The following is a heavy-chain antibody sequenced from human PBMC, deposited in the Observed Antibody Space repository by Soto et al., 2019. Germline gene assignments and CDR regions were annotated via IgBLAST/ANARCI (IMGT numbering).Heavy chain of an antibody. CDR1: GFTFSSYS. CDR3: ERDGYEMRPYYDFWSGSPEFYYGMDV. V-gene: IGHV3-21*01. CDR2: ISSSSSYI. J-gene: IGHJ6*02. Sequence: WGSLRLSCAASGFTFSSYSMNWFRQAPGKGLEWVSSISSSSSYIYYADSVKGRFTISRDNAKNSLYLQMNSLRAEDTAVYYCERDGYEMRPYYDFWSGSPEFYYGMDVWGQGTTVTGSS. D-gene: IGHD3-3*01.